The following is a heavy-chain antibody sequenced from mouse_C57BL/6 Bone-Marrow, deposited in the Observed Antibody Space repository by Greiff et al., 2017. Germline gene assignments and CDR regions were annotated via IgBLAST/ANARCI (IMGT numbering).Heavy chain of an antibody. CDR3: ARYGYYGGYLDY. D-gene: IGHD2-3*01. J-gene: IGHJ2*01. Sequence: VQLKQSGPELVKPGASVKIPCKASGYTFTDYNMDWVKQSHGKSLEWIGDINPNNGGTIYNQKFKGKATLTVDKSSSTAYMELRNLTSEDTAVYYCARYGYYGGYLDYWGQGTTLTVSS. CDR1: GYTFTDYN. CDR2: INPNNGGT. V-gene: IGHV1-18*01.